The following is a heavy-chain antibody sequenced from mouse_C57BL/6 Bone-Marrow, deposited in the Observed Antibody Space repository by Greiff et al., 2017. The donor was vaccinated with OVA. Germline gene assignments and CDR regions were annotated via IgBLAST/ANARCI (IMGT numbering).Heavy chain of an antibody. J-gene: IGHJ1*03. CDR1: GYTFTDYY. CDR3: ALYYYGSSYWYFDV. V-gene: IGHV1-26*01. CDR2: INPNNGGT. Sequence: EVQLQQSGPELVKPGASVKISCKASGYTFTDYYMNWVKRSHGKSLEWIGDINPNNGGTSYNQKFKGKATLTVDKSSSTAYMELRSLTSEDSAVYYCALYYYGSSYWYFDVWGTGTTVTVSS. D-gene: IGHD1-1*01.